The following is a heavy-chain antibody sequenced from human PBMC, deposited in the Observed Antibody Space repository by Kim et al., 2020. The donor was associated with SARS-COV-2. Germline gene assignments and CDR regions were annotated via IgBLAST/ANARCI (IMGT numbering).Heavy chain of an antibody. D-gene: IGHD3-9*01. J-gene: IGHJ6*02. CDR3: AREARADYDILTGPMDV. V-gene: IGHV3-30*01. Sequence: SVKGRFTLSRDNSKNTLYLQMNNLRPDDTAVFYCAREARADYDILTGPMDVWGPGTTVTVSS.